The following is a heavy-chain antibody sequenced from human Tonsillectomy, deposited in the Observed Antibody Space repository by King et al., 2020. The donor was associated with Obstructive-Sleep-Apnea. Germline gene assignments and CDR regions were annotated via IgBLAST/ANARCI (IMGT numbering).Heavy chain of an antibody. J-gene: IGHJ4*02. Sequence: VQLVESGGGLVQPGGSLRLSCAASGFTFGSFAMTWVRQAPGKGLEWVSTISNRGDSTYYADSVRGRFTISRDSSKNTLYLQMNSLRVDDTAVYYCATVGRWLQFAGFREWGQGTLVTVSS. CDR1: GFTFGSFA. V-gene: IGHV3-23*04. CDR3: ATVGRWLQFAGFRE. D-gene: IGHD5-24*01. CDR2: ISNRGDST.